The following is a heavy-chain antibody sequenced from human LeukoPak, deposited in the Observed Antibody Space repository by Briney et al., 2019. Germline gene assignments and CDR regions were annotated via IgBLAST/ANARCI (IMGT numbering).Heavy chain of an antibody. V-gene: IGHV3-11*06. D-gene: IGHD1-1*01. CDR3: ARDHNYAFDN. CDR2: IGISSGNT. J-gene: IGHJ4*02. Sequence: GGSLRLSCAASGFPFIEYSMNWVRQAPGKGLEWISYIGISSGNTKYADSVKGRFTISGDNAKKSLYLQMNSLRVEDTAVYYCARDHNYAFDNWGQGTLVTVSS. CDR1: GFPFIEYS.